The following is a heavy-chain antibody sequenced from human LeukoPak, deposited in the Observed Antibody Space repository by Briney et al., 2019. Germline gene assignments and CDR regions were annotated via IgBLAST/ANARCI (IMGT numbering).Heavy chain of an antibody. Sequence: GESLKISCKGSGYSFNSYWIGWVRQMPGKGLEWMGIIYPGDSDTRYSPSFQGQVTISADKSINTAYLQWSSLKASDTAMYYCARQTQLLSTSDYYYGMDVWGQGTTVTVSS. V-gene: IGHV5-51*01. J-gene: IGHJ6*02. CDR1: GYSFNSYW. CDR3: ARQTQLLSTSDYYYGMDV. CDR2: IYPGDSDT. D-gene: IGHD2-2*01.